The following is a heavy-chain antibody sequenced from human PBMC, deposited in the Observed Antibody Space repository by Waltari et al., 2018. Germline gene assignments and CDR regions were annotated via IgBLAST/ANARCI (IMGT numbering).Heavy chain of an antibody. CDR2: IYHSGST. J-gene: IGHJ4*02. D-gene: IGHD6-19*01. CDR3: ASTGAVAGDFDY. CDR1: GYSISSGYY. Sequence: QVQLQESGPGLVKPLETLSLTCAVSGYSISSGYYWGWIRQPPGKGLEWIGSIYHSGSTYYNPSLKSRVTISVDTSKNQFSLKLSSVTAADTAVYYCASTGAVAGDFDYWGQGTLVTVSS. V-gene: IGHV4-38-2*01.